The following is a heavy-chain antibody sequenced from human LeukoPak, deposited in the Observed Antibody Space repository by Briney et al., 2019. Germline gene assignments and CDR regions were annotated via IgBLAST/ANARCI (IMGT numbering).Heavy chain of an antibody. Sequence: PSETLSLTCTVSGGSISSDNYFWSWIRQHPGKGLEWLGYIYHSGSAYYNPSLKSRLTISVDTSKNQFSLKLNSVIAADTAVYYCAREVNEPASTDAFDIWGRGTMVTVSS. CDR3: AREVNEPASTDAFDI. V-gene: IGHV4-31*03. J-gene: IGHJ3*02. CDR1: GGSISSDNYF. D-gene: IGHD2-15*01. CDR2: IYHSGSA.